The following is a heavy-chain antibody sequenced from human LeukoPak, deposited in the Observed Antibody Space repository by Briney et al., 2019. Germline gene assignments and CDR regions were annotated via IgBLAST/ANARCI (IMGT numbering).Heavy chain of an antibody. J-gene: IGHJ3*02. CDR3: AVSYGGNSGHDAFDI. Sequence: PGGSLRLSCAASGFTFSSYGMHWVRQAPGKGLEWVAFIRYDGSNKYYADSVKGRFTISRDNSKNTLYLQMNSLRAEDTAVYYCAVSYGGNSGHDAFDIWGQGTMVTVSS. CDR2: IRYDGSNK. V-gene: IGHV3-30*02. CDR1: GFTFSSYG. D-gene: IGHD4-23*01.